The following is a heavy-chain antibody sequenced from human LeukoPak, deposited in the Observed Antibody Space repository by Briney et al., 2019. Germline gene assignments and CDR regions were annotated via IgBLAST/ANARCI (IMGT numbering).Heavy chain of an antibody. CDR2: ISSSSSYI. CDR1: GFTFSSYS. D-gene: IGHD2-2*01. CDR3: ARYPSQHYCSSTSCFGID. V-gene: IGHV3-21*01. Sequence: KTGGSLRLSCAASGFTFSSYSMNWVRQAPGKGPEWVSSISSSSSYIYYADSVKGRFTISRDNAKNSLYLQMNSLRAEDTAVYYCARYPSQHYCSSTSCFGIDWGQGTLVTVSS. J-gene: IGHJ4*02.